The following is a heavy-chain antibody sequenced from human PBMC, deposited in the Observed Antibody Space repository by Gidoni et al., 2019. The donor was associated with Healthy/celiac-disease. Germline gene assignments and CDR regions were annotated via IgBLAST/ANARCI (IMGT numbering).Heavy chain of an antibody. J-gene: IGHJ6*02. D-gene: IGHD1-26*01. CDR3: AKDRYGTLGATRGYYYYGMDV. CDR1: GFNFSSYG. CDR2: ISYDGSNK. Sequence: SCAASGFNFSSYGMHWVRQAPGKGLGWVAVISYDGSNKYYADSVKGRLTISRDNSRNTLYLQMNSLRAEYTAVYYCAKDRYGTLGATRGYYYYGMDVWGQGTTVTVSS. V-gene: IGHV3-30*18.